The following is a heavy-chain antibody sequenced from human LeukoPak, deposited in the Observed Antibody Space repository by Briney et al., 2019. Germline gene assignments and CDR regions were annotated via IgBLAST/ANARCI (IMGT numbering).Heavy chain of an antibody. V-gene: IGHV4-34*01. Sequence: PSETLSLTCAVYGGSFSGYYWSWIRQPPGKGLEWIGEINHSGSTNYNPSLKSRVTISVDTSKNQFSLKLSSVTAADTAVYYCARGPHYHDSSGYSPSYSYAMDVWGQGTTVTVSS. CDR3: ARGPHYHDSSGYSPSYSYAMDV. J-gene: IGHJ6*02. D-gene: IGHD3-22*01. CDR1: GGSFSGYY. CDR2: INHSGST.